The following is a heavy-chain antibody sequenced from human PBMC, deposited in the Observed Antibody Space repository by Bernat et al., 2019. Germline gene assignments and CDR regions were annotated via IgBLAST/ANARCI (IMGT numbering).Heavy chain of an antibody. CDR2: ISWNSGSI. CDR1: GFTFDDYA. V-gene: IGHV3-9*01. Sequence: EVQLVESGGGLVQPGRSLRLSCAASGFTFDDYAMHWVRQAPGKGLEWVSGISWNSGSIGYADSVKGRFTISRDNAKNSLYLQMNSLRAEDTDLYYCAKAPTYYDFWSGYGGNYYFDYWGQGTLVTVSS. J-gene: IGHJ4*02. CDR3: AKAPTYYDFWSGYGGNYYFDY. D-gene: IGHD3-3*01.